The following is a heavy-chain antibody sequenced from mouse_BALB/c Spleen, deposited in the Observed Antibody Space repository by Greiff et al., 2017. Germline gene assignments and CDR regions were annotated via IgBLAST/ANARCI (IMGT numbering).Heavy chain of an antibody. V-gene: IGHV1S137*01. Sequence: VKLQESGAELVRPGVSVKISCKGSGYTFTDYAMHWVKQSHAKSLEWIGVISTYYGDASYNQKFKGKATMTVDKSSSTAYMELARLTSEDSAIYYCARGGYDGVYAMDYWGQGTSVTVSS. J-gene: IGHJ4*01. D-gene: IGHD2-2*01. CDR1: GYTFTDYA. CDR2: ISTYYGDA. CDR3: ARGGYDGVYAMDY.